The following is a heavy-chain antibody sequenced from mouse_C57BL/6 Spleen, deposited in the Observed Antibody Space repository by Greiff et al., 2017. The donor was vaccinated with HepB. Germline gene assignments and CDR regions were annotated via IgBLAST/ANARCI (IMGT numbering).Heavy chain of an antibody. CDR2: ISDGGSYT. Sequence: EVQVVESGGGLVKPGGSLKLSCAASGFTFSSYAMSWVRQTPEKRLEWVATISDGGSYTYYPDNVKGRFTISRDNAKNNLYLQMSHLKSEDTAMYYCAREDYGSRWYFDVWGTGTTVTVSS. J-gene: IGHJ1*03. CDR3: AREDYGSRWYFDV. CDR1: GFTFSSYA. D-gene: IGHD1-1*01. V-gene: IGHV5-4*01.